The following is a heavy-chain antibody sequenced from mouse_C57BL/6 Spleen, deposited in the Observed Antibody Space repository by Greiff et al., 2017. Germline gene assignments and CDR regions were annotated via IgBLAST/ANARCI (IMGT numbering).Heavy chain of an antibody. J-gene: IGHJ3*01. D-gene: IGHD2-3*01. CDR1: GFSLSTFGMG. Sequence: QVTLKVSGPGILQPSPTLSLTCSFSGFSLSTFGMGVGWIRQPSGKGLEWLAHLWWDDDKYYNPALKSRLTISKDTSKNQVFLKIANVDTADTATYYCARTYDGYLAWFAYWGQGTLVTVSA. CDR2: LWWDDDK. CDR3: ARTYDGYLAWFAY. V-gene: IGHV8-8*01.